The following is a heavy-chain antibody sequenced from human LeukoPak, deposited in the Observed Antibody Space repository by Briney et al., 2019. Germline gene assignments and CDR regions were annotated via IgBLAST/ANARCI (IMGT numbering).Heavy chain of an antibody. V-gene: IGHV4-39*07. Sequence: SETPSLTCIVSGGTISSGGYYWAWIRQPPGKALEWIGSIYWTGTTYYNSSLQSRVTMSVDTSNQQFSLTLSSVTAADTAVYYCARDRWDILTGYYNNYYYYYMDVWGKGTTVTISS. CDR2: IYWTGTT. CDR1: GGTISSGGYY. CDR3: ARDRWDILTGYYNNYYYYYMDV. D-gene: IGHD3-9*01. J-gene: IGHJ6*03.